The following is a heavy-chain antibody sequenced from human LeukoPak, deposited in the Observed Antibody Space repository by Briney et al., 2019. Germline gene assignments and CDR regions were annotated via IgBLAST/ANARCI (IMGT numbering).Heavy chain of an antibody. V-gene: IGHV4-39*01. J-gene: IGHJ4*02. Sequence: PSETLSLTCTVSGGSISSSSYCWGWIRQPPGKGLEWIGSIYYSGSTYYNPSLKSRVTVSVDTSKNQFSLKLSSVTAADTAVYYCARLIRTSQSFDYWGQGTLVTVSS. CDR3: ARLIRTSQSFDY. D-gene: IGHD2-21*01. CDR2: IYYSGST. CDR1: GGSISSSSYC.